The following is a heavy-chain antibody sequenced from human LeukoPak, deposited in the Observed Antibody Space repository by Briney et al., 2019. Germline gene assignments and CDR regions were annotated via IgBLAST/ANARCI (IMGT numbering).Heavy chain of an antibody. CDR1: GFTFSSYA. CDR2: ISSSGGST. V-gene: IGHV3-23*01. Sequence: GGSLRLSCAASGFTFSSYAMTWVRQGPGKGLEWVSTISSSGGSTYNADSVKGRFTISRDNSKNTLNLQMSSLRAEDTAVYYCARRAASSGYYFDQWGQGTLVTVSS. CDR3: ARRAASSGYYFDQ. D-gene: IGHD6-19*01. J-gene: IGHJ4*02.